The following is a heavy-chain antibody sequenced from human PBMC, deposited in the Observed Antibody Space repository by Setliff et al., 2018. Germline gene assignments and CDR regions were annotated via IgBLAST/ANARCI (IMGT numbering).Heavy chain of an antibody. Sequence: ASVKVSCKASGYTFATYGISWVRQAPGQGLEWMGWISPYNSNTNYAQNFQGRVTMTTDTSTSTAYMELRSLRSDDTAMYYCARDAPKVVDKFDLWGQGTKVTVSS. J-gene: IGHJ3*01. CDR1: GYTFATYG. CDR3: ARDAPKVVDKFDL. D-gene: IGHD3-22*01. CDR2: ISPYNSNT. V-gene: IGHV1-18*01.